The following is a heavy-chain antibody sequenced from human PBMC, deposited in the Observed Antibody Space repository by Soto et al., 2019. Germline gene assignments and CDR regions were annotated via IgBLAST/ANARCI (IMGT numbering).Heavy chain of an antibody. V-gene: IGHV4-30-4*01. Sequence: QVQLQESGPGLVKPLQTLSLTCTVSGGSISNGDFYWSWIRQPPGKGLEWIGYIYYRGDTYYNPPLRSRLTLSVDTSMNQFSLKLSSVTAADTAVYFCGRDVITMSMGVGGRVDAWGQGTLVTVSS. CDR1: GGSISNGDFY. D-gene: IGHD3-10*01. J-gene: IGHJ5*02. CDR2: IYYRGDT. CDR3: GRDVITMSMGVGGRVDA.